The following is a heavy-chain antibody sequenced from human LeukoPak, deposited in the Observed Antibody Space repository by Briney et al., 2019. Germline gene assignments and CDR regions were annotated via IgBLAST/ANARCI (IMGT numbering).Heavy chain of an antibody. Sequence: PGGSLRLSCAASGFTFSSYAMSWVRQAPGKGLEWVSAISGSGGSTYYADSVKGRFTISRDNSKNTLYLQMNSLRAEDTAVYYCAKTKAFTSGFPLDFWGQGTLVTVSS. V-gene: IGHV3-23*01. CDR3: AKTKAFTSGFPLDF. D-gene: IGHD3-22*01. CDR2: ISGSGGST. CDR1: GFTFSSYA. J-gene: IGHJ4*02.